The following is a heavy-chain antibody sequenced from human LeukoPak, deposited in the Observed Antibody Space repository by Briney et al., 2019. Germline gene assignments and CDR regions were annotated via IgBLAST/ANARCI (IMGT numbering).Heavy chain of an antibody. CDR2: IGAAGDT. D-gene: IGHD4-17*01. CDR3: TRGTTVTPFDY. Sequence: TGGSLRLSCEASGFTFSYYDMHWVRQSPGKGLEWVSCIGAAGDTYYPDSVKGRFTISRDNAKNSFYLQMNSLRAGDTAVYFCTRGTTVTPFDYWGQGTLVTVSS. CDR1: GFTFSYYD. V-gene: IGHV3-13*01. J-gene: IGHJ4*02.